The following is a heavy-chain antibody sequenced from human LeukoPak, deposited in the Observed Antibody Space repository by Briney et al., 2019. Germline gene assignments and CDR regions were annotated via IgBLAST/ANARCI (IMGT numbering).Heavy chain of an antibody. V-gene: IGHV4-34*01. CDR3: AILGDPQGSDY. D-gene: IGHD4-17*01. Sequence: PSETLSLTCAVYGGSFSGYYWSWIRQPPGKGLEWIGEINHSGSTNYNPSLKSRVTISVDTSKNQFSLKLSSVTAADTAVYYCAILGDPQGSDYWGQGALVTVSS. J-gene: IGHJ4*02. CDR2: INHSGST. CDR1: GGSFSGYY.